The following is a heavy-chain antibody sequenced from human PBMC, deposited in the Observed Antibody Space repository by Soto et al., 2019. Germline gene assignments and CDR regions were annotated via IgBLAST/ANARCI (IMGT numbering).Heavy chain of an antibody. CDR3: ARGRTVRDHDDFDL. Sequence: QVQLVESGGGVVQPGRSLRLSCAASGVTFSSYSMHWVRQAPGKGLEWVAAMSYDGNSKYFADSVKGRFTISRDNSKNTLSLQMNRLGAEDSAVYYCARGRTVRDHDDFDLWCQGTLVTVSS. D-gene: IGHD2-21*01. CDR1: GVTFSSYS. V-gene: IGHV3-30-3*01. J-gene: IGHJ4*02. CDR2: MSYDGNSK.